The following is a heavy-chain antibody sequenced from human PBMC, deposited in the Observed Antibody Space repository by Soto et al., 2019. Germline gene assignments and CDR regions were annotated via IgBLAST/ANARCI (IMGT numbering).Heavy chain of an antibody. CDR2: IYYSGST. CDR3: ARSKDYDKDGHFDY. CDR1: GGSISSYY. Sequence: SETLFLTCTVSGGSISSYYWSWIRQPPGKGLEWIGYIYYSGSTNYNPSLKSRVTISVDTSKNQFSLKLSSVTAADTAVYYCARSKDYDKDGHFDYWGQGTLVTVSS. V-gene: IGHV4-59*01. D-gene: IGHD3-22*01. J-gene: IGHJ4*02.